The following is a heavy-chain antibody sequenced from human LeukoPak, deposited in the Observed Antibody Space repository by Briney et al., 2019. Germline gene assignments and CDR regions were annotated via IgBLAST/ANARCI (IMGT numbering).Heavy chain of an antibody. V-gene: IGHV3-30-3*01. CDR2: ISYDGSNK. Sequence: PGGSLRLSCAASGFTFTNYWMTWVRQAPGKGLEWVAVISYDGSNKYYADSVKGRFTISRDNSKNTLYLQMNSLRAEDTAVYYCSRDRWFGEFDAFDIWGQGTMVTVSS. D-gene: IGHD3-10*01. J-gene: IGHJ3*02. CDR3: SRDRWFGEFDAFDI. CDR1: GFTFTNYW.